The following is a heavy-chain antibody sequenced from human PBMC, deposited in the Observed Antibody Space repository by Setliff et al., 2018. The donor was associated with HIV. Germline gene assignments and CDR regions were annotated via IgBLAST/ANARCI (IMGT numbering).Heavy chain of an antibody. D-gene: IGHD3-3*01. Sequence: SETLSLTCSVSGYSISNGYYWGWIRQPPGKGLEWIGHIYTSGNSRYTNYNSSLESRVAISLDTSSNQFSLKLSSVTAADTAVYHCAREREAWSAYDSWGQGTLVTVSS. J-gene: IGHJ5*02. CDR2: IYTSGNSRYT. V-gene: IGHV4-38-2*02. CDR3: AREREAWSAYDS. CDR1: GYSISNGYY.